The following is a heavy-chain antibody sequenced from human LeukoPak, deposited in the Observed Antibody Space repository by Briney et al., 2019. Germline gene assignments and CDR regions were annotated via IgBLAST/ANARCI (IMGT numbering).Heavy chain of an antibody. J-gene: IGHJ5*02. Sequence: ESSETLSLTCTVSGGSISTTNYYWGWIRQPPGRDLEWIGSIYSSGNTYYNPSLESRVTISVDTSKNQLSPKLTSATAADTSVYYCARHSGLRSPFDPWGQGTLVTVSS. CDR2: IYSSGNT. CDR3: ARHSGLRSPFDP. V-gene: IGHV4-39*01. D-gene: IGHD3-3*01. CDR1: GGSISTTNYY.